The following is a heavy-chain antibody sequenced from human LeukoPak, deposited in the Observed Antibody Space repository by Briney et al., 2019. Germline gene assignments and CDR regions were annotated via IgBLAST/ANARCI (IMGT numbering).Heavy chain of an antibody. J-gene: IGHJ4*02. D-gene: IGHD3-22*01. Sequence: GGSLRLSCAASGFTFSSYWMSWVRQAPGKGLEWVANIKQDGSEKYYVDSVKGRFTISRDNAKNSLYLQMNSLRAEDTAVYYCASWLQYYDSSGHYPTGDDYWGQGTLVTVSS. CDR2: IKQDGSEK. CDR3: ASWLQYYDSSGHYPTGDDY. V-gene: IGHV3-7*01. CDR1: GFTFSSYW.